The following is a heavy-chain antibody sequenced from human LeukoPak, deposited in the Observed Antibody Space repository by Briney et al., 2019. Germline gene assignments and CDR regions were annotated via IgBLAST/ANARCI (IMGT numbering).Heavy chain of an antibody. CDR3: AREASIAALDAFDI. J-gene: IGHJ3*02. Sequence: PSETLSLTCAVYGGSFSGYYWSWIRQPPGKGLEWIGEINHSGSTNYNPSLKSRVTISVDTSKNQFSLKLSSVTAADTAVYYCAREASIAALDAFDIWGQGTMVTVSS. V-gene: IGHV4-34*01. CDR2: INHSGST. CDR1: GGSFSGYY. D-gene: IGHD6-6*01.